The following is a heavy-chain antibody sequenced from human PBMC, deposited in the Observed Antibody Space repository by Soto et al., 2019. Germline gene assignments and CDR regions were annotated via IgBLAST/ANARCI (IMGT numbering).Heavy chain of an antibody. J-gene: IGHJ6*02. CDR1: GFTFSNNA. CDR3: ARGITTSAFSAMDV. CDR2: ISYDGSNK. V-gene: IGHV3-30-3*01. D-gene: IGHD1-1*01. Sequence: QVQRVESGGGVVQPGRSLRLSCAASGFTFSNNARDWVRQAPGKGLEWVAVISYDGSNKYIAESVKGRFTISRDNSKNTVFLQMNSLRAEDTAVYYCARGITTSAFSAMDVWGQGTTVTVSS.